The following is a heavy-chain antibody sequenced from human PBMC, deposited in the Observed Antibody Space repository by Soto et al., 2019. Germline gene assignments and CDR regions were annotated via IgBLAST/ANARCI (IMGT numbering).Heavy chain of an antibody. Sequence: QVQLVQSGAEVKKPGSSVKVSCKASGGTFSSYAISWVRQAPGQGLEWMGGIIPIFGTANYAQKFQGRVTINADESTSTAYMELSSLRSEDTAVYYCARGLGYCSSTSCYTFYYGMDVWGQGTTVTVSS. CDR3: ARGLGYCSSTSCYTFYYGMDV. D-gene: IGHD2-2*02. CDR2: IIPIFGTA. CDR1: GGTFSSYA. V-gene: IGHV1-69*01. J-gene: IGHJ6*02.